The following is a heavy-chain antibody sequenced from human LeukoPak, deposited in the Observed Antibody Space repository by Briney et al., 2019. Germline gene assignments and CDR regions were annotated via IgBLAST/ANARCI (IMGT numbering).Heavy chain of an antibody. CDR3: ARDPEDGYPFEY. J-gene: IGHJ4*02. Sequence: EASVKVSCKASGYTFTGYYMHWVRQAPGQGLEWMGWINPNSGGTNYAQKFQGRGTMTRDTSISTAYMELRRLRSDEPAENDCARDPEDGYPFEYWARETWSPSPQ. CDR2: INPNSGGT. D-gene: IGHD5-24*01. V-gene: IGHV1-2*02. CDR1: GYTFTGYY.